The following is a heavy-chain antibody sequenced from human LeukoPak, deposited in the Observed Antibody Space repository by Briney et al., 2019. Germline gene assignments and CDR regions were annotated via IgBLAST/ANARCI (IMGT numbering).Heavy chain of an antibody. D-gene: IGHD4-11*01. CDR2: INPNSGET. V-gene: IGHV1-2*02. J-gene: IGHJ4*02. CDR1: GYTFTDYY. CDR3: ATDRDYSNTERGFDY. Sequence: ASVKVSCKTSGYTFTDYYIHWVRPAPGQGLEWMGWINPNSGETNSAQKFQGRVTMTGDTAIRTAYMALSRLAAVDTAVYYCATDRDYSNTERGFDYWGQGTLVTVSS.